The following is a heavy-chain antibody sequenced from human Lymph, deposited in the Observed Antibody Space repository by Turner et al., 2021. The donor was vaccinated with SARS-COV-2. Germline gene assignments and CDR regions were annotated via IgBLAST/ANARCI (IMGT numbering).Heavy chain of an antibody. J-gene: IGHJ4*02. V-gene: IGHV3-23*01. D-gene: IGHD3-16*01. CDR2: ISGSGART. CDR1: GFTFSNYA. Sequence: EVQLLESGRDLVQPGGSLRLSCAASGFTFSNYAMSWVRQTPGKGLEWVSDISGSGARTYYADSVKSRFTISRDNSKNTLFLQMNSLRADDTAIYYCAKSPRGEDYFDYWGQGTLVTVSS. CDR3: AKSPRGEDYFDY.